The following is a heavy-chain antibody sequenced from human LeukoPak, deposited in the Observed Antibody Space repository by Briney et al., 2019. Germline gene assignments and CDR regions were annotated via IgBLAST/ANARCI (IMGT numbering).Heavy chain of an antibody. V-gene: IGHV4-34*01. CDR2: INHSGST. D-gene: IGHD2-2*01. CDR3: ARVGRGTSCYFDY. J-gene: IGHJ4*02. Sequence: PSETLSLTCAVYGGSSSGYYWSWIRQPPGKGLEWIGEINHSGSTNYNPSLKSRVTISVDASKNQFSLKLSSVTAADTAVYYCARVGRGTSCYFDYWGQGTLVTVSS. CDR1: GGSSSGYY.